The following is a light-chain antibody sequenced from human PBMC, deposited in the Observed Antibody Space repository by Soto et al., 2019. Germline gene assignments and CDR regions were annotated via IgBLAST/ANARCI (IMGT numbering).Light chain of an antibody. J-gene: IGKJ2*01. CDR1: QTIGTF. V-gene: IGKV1-39*01. CDR3: QQSDTTTYT. CDR2: DTY. Sequence: DIQMTQSPSSLSASVGDRVTIACRASQTIGTFLNWYQQEPGKAPKVLIYDTYSLQYGVPSRFSGSRSGTDFTLTISSLQPEDFATYFCQQSDTTTYTFGQGTILEI.